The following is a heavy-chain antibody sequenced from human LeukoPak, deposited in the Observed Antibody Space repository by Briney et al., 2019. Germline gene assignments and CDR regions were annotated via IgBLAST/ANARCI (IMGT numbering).Heavy chain of an antibody. D-gene: IGHD2-15*01. V-gene: IGHV1-2*02. J-gene: IGHJ5*02. Sequence: ASVKVSCKASGGTFSSYAISWMRQAPGQGLEWMGWINPDSGDTSYAQKFQGRVTMTRDTSISTVYVELSRLRSDDTAVYYCARSDSYTWFDPWGQGTLVTVSS. CDR2: INPDSGDT. CDR1: GGTFSSYA. CDR3: ARSDSYTWFDP.